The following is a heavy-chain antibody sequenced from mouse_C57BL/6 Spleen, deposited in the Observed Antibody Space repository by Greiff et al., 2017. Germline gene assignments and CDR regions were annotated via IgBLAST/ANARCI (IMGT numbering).Heavy chain of an antibody. V-gene: IGHV1-50*01. D-gene: IGHD1-1*01. CDR3: ARALRSYAMDY. CDR2: IDPSDSYT. CDR1: GYTFTSYW. J-gene: IGHJ4*01. Sequence: VQLQQPGAELVKPGASVKLSCKASGYTFTSYWMQWVKQRPGQGLEWIGEIDPSDSYTNYNQKVKGKATFTVDTSSSTAYMQLSSLTSEDSAVYYCARALRSYAMDYWGQGTSVTVSS.